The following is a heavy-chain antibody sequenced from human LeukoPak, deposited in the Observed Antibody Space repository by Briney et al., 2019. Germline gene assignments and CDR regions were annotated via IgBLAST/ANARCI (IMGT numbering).Heavy chain of an antibody. CDR3: ASTIAVAGPNWFDP. D-gene: IGHD6-19*01. J-gene: IGHJ5*02. CDR2: IYTSGST. V-gene: IGHV4-4*07. CDR1: GGSLSSYY. Sequence: SETLSLTRTVSGGSLSSYYWSWIRQPAGQGLEWIGRIYTSGSTNYNPSLKSQVTMSVDTSKHQLSLKLSSVTAADTAVYYCASTIAVAGPNWFDPWGQGTLVTVSS.